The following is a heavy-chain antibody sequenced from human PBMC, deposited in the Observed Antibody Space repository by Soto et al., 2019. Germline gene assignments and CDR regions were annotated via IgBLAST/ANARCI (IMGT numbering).Heavy chain of an antibody. Sequence: VQLVESGGGLVQPGGSLRLSCAASGFTFSSYEMNWVRQAPGKGLEWVSYISSSGSTIYYADSVKGRFTISRDNAKNSLYLQMNSLRAEDTAVYYCAREGLMVYANSRGDFDYWGQGTLVTVSS. D-gene: IGHD2-8*01. CDR1: GFTFSSYE. J-gene: IGHJ4*02. V-gene: IGHV3-48*03. CDR3: AREGLMVYANSRGDFDY. CDR2: ISSSGSTI.